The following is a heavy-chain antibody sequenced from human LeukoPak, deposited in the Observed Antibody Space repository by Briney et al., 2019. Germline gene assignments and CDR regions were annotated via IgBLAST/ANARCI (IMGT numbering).Heavy chain of an antibody. Sequence: GGPLRLSCAASGFTFSSYAMHWVRQAPGKGLEWVAVISYDGSNKYYADSVKGRFTISRDNSKNTLYLQMNSLRAEDTAVYYCARDGLYYYDSSGYYYSPANPFDYWGQGTLVTVSS. D-gene: IGHD3-22*01. J-gene: IGHJ4*02. V-gene: IGHV3-30-3*01. CDR3: ARDGLYYYDSSGYYYSPANPFDY. CDR2: ISYDGSNK. CDR1: GFTFSSYA.